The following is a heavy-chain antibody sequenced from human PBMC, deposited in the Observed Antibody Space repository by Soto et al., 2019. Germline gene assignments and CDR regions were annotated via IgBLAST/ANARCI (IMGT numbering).Heavy chain of an antibody. J-gene: IGHJ3*01. V-gene: IGHV4-31*03. CDR2: IYYTGST. D-gene: IGHD7-27*01. Sequence: SETRSLTCTVSAGSTSSGAYYWSWIRHHQGKGLEWIGYIYYTGSTYYNPSLKSRVTISVDTSKNQFSLKLSSVTAADTAVYYCAGTTNFASFYLWGPGPMVT. CDR1: AGSTSSGAYY. CDR3: AGTTNFASFYL.